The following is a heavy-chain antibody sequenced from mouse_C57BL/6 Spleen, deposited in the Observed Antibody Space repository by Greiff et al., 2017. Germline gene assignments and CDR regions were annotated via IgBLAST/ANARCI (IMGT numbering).Heavy chain of an antibody. CDR2: IYPGDGDT. CDR3: AKGSEGFAY. J-gene: IGHJ3*01. CDR1: GYAFSSSW. V-gene: IGHV1-82*01. Sequence: QVQLQQSGPQLVKPGASVKISCKASGYAFSSSWMNWVKQRPGKSLEWIGRIYPGDGDTNYNGKFKGKATLTADKSSSTAYMQLSSLTSEDSAVYFCAKGSEGFAYWGQGTLVTVSA.